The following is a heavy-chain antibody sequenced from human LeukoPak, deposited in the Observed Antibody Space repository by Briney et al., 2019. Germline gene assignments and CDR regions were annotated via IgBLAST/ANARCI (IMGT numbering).Heavy chain of an antibody. V-gene: IGHV4-59*01. Sequence: TSETLSLTCTVSGGSISSYYWSWIRQPPGKGLEWIGYIYYSGSTNYNPSLKSRVTISIHTSKNQFSLKLNSVTAADTAVYYCARDRYGGYPGAFDIWGQGTMVTVSS. CDR2: IYYSGST. J-gene: IGHJ3*02. D-gene: IGHD4-23*01. CDR1: GGSISSYY. CDR3: ARDRYGGYPGAFDI.